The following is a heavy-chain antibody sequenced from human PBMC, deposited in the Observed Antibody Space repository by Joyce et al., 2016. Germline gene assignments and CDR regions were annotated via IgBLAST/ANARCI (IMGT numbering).Heavy chain of an antibody. CDR3: ARGDYPRYFDY. J-gene: IGHJ4*02. V-gene: IGHV1-18*01. CDR2: ISTFNDYT. Sequence: QIQLLQSGAEVKRPGASVRVSCLTSGYTFTTSSITWVRQAPGQGLEWVGRISTFNDYTTYGQRLQGRGTMTTDTSTSTAFMELRSLTSDDTAVYYCARGDYPRYFDYWGQGTLVTVSS. D-gene: IGHD3-16*01. CDR1: GYTFTTSS.